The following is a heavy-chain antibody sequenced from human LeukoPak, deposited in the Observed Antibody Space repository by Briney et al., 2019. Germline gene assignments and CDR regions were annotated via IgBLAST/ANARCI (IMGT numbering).Heavy chain of an antibody. V-gene: IGHV3-53*01. Sequence: GGSLRLSCAASGFTVSSNYMSWVRRAPGKGLEWVSVIYSGGSTYYADSVKGRFTISRDNSKNTLYLQMNSLRAEDTAVYYCASTTVTYQGLGAFDIWGQGTMVTVSS. CDR1: GFTVSSNY. CDR3: ASTTVTYQGLGAFDI. D-gene: IGHD4-17*01. J-gene: IGHJ3*02. CDR2: IYSGGST.